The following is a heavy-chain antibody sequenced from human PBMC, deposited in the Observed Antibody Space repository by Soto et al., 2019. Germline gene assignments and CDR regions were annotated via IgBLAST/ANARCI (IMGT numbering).Heavy chain of an antibody. J-gene: IGHJ4*02. CDR3: AREAGGAFDN. CDR2: ISSNSGIK. CDR1: GFTFSSYE. Sequence: EVQLVESGGGSVQPGGSLRLSCVASGFTFSSYEMNWVRQAPGKGLEWVAYISSNSGIKYHADSVKGRFTISRDNAKNSLYLQMHGLRAEDTAVYYCAREAGGAFDNGGQGTPVTVSS. V-gene: IGHV3-48*03. D-gene: IGHD3-10*01.